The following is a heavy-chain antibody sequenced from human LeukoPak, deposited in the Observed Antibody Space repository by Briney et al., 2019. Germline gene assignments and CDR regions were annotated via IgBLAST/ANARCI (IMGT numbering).Heavy chain of an antibody. CDR3: ARADSVPAGDYHYWYMDV. D-gene: IGHD2-2*01. J-gene: IGHJ6*03. Sequence: ASVKVSCKASGFTLIDYIHWVRQDPRQGLQWMGWIKANSGDTEYAQKFQGRVTMTRDTSISTVYMELSSLRSDDTAVYYCARADSVPAGDYHYWYMDVWGKGTTVTDSS. CDR1: GFTLIDY. CDR2: IKANSGDT. V-gene: IGHV1-2*02.